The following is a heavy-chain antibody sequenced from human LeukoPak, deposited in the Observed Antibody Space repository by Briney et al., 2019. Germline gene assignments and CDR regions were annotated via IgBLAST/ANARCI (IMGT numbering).Heavy chain of an antibody. CDR2: IYPGDSDI. Sequence: NPGESLKISCKGSGYSFTNYWIGWVRQMPGKGLEWMGIIYPGDSDIRYSPSFQGQVTISADKSISTAYLQWSSLKASDTAMYYCARQESLGDYGDQGVNYWGQGTLVTVSS. J-gene: IGHJ4*02. CDR1: GYSFTNYW. D-gene: IGHD4-17*01. CDR3: ARQESLGDYGDQGVNY. V-gene: IGHV5-51*01.